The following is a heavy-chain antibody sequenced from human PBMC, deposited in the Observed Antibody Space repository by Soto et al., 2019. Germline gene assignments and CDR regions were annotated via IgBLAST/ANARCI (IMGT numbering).Heavy chain of an antibody. CDR2: ISSDGGST. V-gene: IGHV3-74*01. CDR3: ANSEAYTPTACFDP. D-gene: IGHD2-21*01. CDR1: GFSFSNYW. J-gene: IGHJ5*02. Sequence: DVQLVQSGGGLVQPGGSLRLSCVASGFSFSNYWMHWVRQAPGKGLVWVSRISSDGGSTHYADSVKGRLTISRDNVKNTLYLQTNSLRAEDTAVYYCANSEAYTPTACFDPWGQGTLVTVSS.